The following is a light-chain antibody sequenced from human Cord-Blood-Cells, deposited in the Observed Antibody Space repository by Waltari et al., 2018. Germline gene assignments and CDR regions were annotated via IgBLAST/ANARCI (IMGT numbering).Light chain of an antibody. CDR3: QQYGSSPPT. CDR2: GAS. Sequence: EIGLTQSPGTLSLSPGERATLSCRASQSVSSSYLAWYQQKPGQAPRLLIYGASSRATGIPDRFSSSGSGTDFTLTISRLESEDFAVYYCQQYGSSPPTFGQGTKVEIK. J-gene: IGKJ1*01. CDR1: QSVSSSY. V-gene: IGKV3-20*01.